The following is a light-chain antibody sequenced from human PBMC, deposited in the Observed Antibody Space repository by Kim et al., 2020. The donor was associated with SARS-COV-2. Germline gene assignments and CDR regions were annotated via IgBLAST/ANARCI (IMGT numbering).Light chain of an antibody. V-gene: IGLV4-69*01. CDR2: LNRGGSH. Sequence: GNLTWTTISRHSGHAIAWHQQQQEKGPRDVINLNRGGSHSKGDGIADIFSGSSTGAERYLSISSLQSEDEADYYCQTWGTGIQVFGGGTQLAVL. CDR1: SRHSGHA. J-gene: IGLJ2*01. CDR3: QTWGTGIQV.